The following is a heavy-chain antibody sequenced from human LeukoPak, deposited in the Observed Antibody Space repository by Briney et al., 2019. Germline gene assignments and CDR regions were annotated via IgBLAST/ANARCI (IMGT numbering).Heavy chain of an antibody. CDR1: GGSISGSY. Sequence: SETLSLTCTVSGGSISGSYWSWLRQPPGKGLEWIAYMYNSGSTKYNPSLTSRVTISIDTSKNQFSLKLSSLTAADTAIYYCARGIESYGDYGYWGQGILVTVSS. J-gene: IGHJ4*02. D-gene: IGHD4-17*01. CDR3: ARGIESYGDYGY. V-gene: IGHV4-59*01. CDR2: MYNSGST.